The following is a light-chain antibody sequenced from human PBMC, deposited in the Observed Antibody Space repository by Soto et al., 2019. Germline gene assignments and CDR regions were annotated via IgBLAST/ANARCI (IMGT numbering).Light chain of an antibody. CDR2: EVS. CDR3: SSYTSSSTRV. CDR1: SSDVGGYNY. V-gene: IGLV2-14*01. Sequence: QSVLTQPASVSGSPGQSITISCTGTSSDVGGYNYVSWYQQHPGKAPKLMIYEVSNRPSGVSNSFSGSKSGNTASLTISGLQAEDEADYYCSSYTSSSTRVFGGGTKLTVL. J-gene: IGLJ3*02.